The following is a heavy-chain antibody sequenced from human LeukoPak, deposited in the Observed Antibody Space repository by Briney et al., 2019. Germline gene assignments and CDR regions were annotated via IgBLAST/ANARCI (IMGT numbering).Heavy chain of an antibody. CDR1: GYSFTSYW. V-gene: IGHV5-51*01. CDR3: ARINWNGTYYFDY. D-gene: IGHD1-1*01. CDR2: IYPGDSDT. Sequence: GESLKISCQGSGYSFTSYWIGWVRQMPGKGLERMGIIYPGDSDTRYSPSFQGQVTISADKSISTAYLQWSSLKASDTAMYYCARINWNGTYYFDYWGQGTLVTVSS. J-gene: IGHJ4*02.